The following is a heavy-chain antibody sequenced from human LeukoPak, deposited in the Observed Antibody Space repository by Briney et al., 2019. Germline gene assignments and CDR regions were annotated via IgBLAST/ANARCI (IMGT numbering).Heavy chain of an antibody. CDR3: ARGPRLTGYYFSYVGYFDY. CDR1: GYSISSGYY. Sequence: SETLSLTCTVSGYSISSGYYWGWIRQPPGKGLEWIGSIYHSGSTYYNPSLKSRVTISVDTSKNQFSLKLSSVTAADTAVYYCARGPRLTGYYFSYVGYFDYWGQGTLVTVSS. CDR2: IYHSGST. V-gene: IGHV4-38-2*02. D-gene: IGHD3-9*01. J-gene: IGHJ4*02.